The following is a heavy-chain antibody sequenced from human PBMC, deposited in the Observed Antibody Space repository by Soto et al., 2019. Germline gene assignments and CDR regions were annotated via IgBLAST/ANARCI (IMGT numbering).Heavy chain of an antibody. CDR3: ATDSASNYGRVNIAT. CDR1: GNTLTDFS. J-gene: IGHJ5*02. D-gene: IGHD3-16*01. V-gene: IGHV1-24*01. CDR2: FDPEDGET. Sequence: VASVKVSCKVSGNTLTDFSIHWVRQVPGKGLEWMGGFDPEDGETVYAQKFQGRLSMTADTSPDTAYLELNSLTSEDTAIYYCATDSASNYGRVNIATWDLGTVVTV.